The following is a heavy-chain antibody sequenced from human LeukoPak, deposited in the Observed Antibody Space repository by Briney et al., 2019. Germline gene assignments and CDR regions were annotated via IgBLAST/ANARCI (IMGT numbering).Heavy chain of an antibody. CDR3: ARGGVLAATDY. CDR2: INPDGSST. D-gene: IGHD4/OR15-4a*01. V-gene: IGHV3-74*01. J-gene: IGHJ4*02. Sequence: GGSLRLSCTASGFTFNSYWMHWVRQAPGKGLVWVSRINPDGSSTGYADSVKGRFTISRDNAKNTLYLQMNSLRAEDMGVYYCARGGVLAATDYWGQGALVTVSS. CDR1: GFTFNSYW.